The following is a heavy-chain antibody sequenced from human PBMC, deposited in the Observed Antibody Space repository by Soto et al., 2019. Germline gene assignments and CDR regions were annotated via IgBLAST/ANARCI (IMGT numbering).Heavy chain of an antibody. J-gene: IGHJ6*03. Sequence: QITLKESGPTLVKPTQTLTLTCTFSGFSLSTSGVGVGWIRQPPGKALEWLALIYWDDDKRYSPSLKSRLTIPKDTPKNQVVLTMTNLDPWDTTKLYCAHSFEVAAGGGYYYYYYMDVWGKGTTVTVSS. CDR1: GFSLSTSGVG. CDR3: AHSFEVAAGGGYYYYYYMDV. V-gene: IGHV2-5*02. CDR2: IYWDDDK. D-gene: IGHD6-25*01.